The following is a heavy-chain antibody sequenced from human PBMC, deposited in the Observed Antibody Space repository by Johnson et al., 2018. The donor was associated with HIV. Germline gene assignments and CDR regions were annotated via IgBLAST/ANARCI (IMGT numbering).Heavy chain of an antibody. CDR2: ISTSGSTI. V-gene: IGHV3-48*01. CDR3: AKLPGGNSGFVDAFDI. Sequence: EVQLVESGGGLVQPGGSLRLSCAASGFTFSSYAMHWVRQAPGKGLEWVSYISTSGSTIYYVDSVKGRFTISRDNSKNTLYLQMNSLRAEDTAVYYCAKLPGGNSGFVDAFDIWGQGTVVTVSS. J-gene: IGHJ3*02. D-gene: IGHD4-23*01. CDR1: GFTFSSYA.